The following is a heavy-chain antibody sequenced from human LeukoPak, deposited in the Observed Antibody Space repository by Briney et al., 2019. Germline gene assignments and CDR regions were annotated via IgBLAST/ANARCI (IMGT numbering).Heavy chain of an antibody. CDR1: GGTFSSYA. D-gene: IGHD3-3*01. CDR3: ARGSVLRFLEWLDYYYYMDV. Sequence: SVKVSCKASGGTFSSYAISWVRQAPGQGLEWMGGIIPIFGTANYAQKFQGRGTITTDESTSTAYMELSSLRSEDTAVYYCARGSVLRFLEWLDYYYYMDVWGKGTTVTVSS. J-gene: IGHJ6*03. CDR2: IIPIFGTA. V-gene: IGHV1-69*05.